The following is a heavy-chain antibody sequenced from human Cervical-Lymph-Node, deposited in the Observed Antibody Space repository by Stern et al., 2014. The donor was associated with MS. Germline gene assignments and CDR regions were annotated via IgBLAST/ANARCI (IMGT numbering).Heavy chain of an antibody. CDR1: GYTFSSYG. Sequence: QVQLVQSGAGVKKPGASVKVSCKASGYTFSSYGISWVRQAPGQGLEWMGWISTNNGNTNYAQKLQGRVTMTTDATTSTAYMELRSLRSDDTAVYYCARGLLGGENAFDIWGQGTMVTVSS. V-gene: IGHV1-18*01. CDR3: ARGLLGGENAFDI. CDR2: ISTNNGNT. D-gene: IGHD2-21*01. J-gene: IGHJ3*02.